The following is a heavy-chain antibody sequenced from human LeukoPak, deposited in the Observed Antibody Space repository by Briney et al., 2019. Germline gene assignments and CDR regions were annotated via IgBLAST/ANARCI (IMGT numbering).Heavy chain of an antibody. D-gene: IGHD4-17*01. V-gene: IGHV3-48*04. CDR2: ISSSSSTI. CDR1: GFTFSSYS. CDR3: ARDDDYGATEGDY. Sequence: PGGSLRLSCAASGFTFSSYSMNWVRQAPGKGLEWVSYISSSSSTIYYADSVKGRFTISRDNAKNSLYLQMNSLRAEDTAVYYCARDDDYGATEGDYWGQGTLVTVSS. J-gene: IGHJ4*02.